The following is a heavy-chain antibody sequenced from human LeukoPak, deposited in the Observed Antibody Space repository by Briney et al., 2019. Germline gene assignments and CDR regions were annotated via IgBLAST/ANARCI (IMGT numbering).Heavy chain of an antibody. CDR1: GFTFTGYY. D-gene: IGHD2-15*01. CDR2: INPNSGGT. Sequence: ASVKVSCKASGFTFTGYYMHWVRQAPGQGLEWMGWINPNSGGTNYAQKFQGRVTMTRDTSISTAYMELSRLRSDDTAVYYCARVGRGYCSGGSCHADYWGQGTLVTVSS. CDR3: ARVGRGYCSGGSCHADY. J-gene: IGHJ4*02. V-gene: IGHV1-2*02.